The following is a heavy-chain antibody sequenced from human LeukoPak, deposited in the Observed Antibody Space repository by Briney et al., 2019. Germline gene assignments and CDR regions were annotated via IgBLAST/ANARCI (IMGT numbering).Heavy chain of an antibody. J-gene: IGHJ5*01. V-gene: IGHV4-59*01. CDR3: AREDYSGGNNWFDF. CDR1: GGSINNYY. D-gene: IGHD4-11*01. CDR2: IFYSGRT. Sequence: PSETLSLTCTVSGGSINNYYWSWIRQPPGKGLERIGSIFYSGRTNYNPSLKSRVIISVDTSRTQFSLKMSYVTAADTAVYYCAREDYSGGNNWFDFWGQGTLVTVSS.